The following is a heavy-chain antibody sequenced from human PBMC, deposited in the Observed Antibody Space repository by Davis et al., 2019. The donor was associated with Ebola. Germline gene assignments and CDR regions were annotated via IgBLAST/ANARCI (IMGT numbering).Heavy chain of an antibody. CDR1: GFTFSSYG. V-gene: IGHV3-30*03. D-gene: IGHD6-19*01. Sequence: GESLKISCAASGFTFSSYGMHWVRQAPGKGLEWVAVISYDGSNKYYVDSVKGRFTISRDNAKNSLYLQMNSLRAEDTAVYYCAREMGIAVSWGQGTLVTVSS. CDR2: ISYDGSNK. CDR3: AREMGIAVS. J-gene: IGHJ4*02.